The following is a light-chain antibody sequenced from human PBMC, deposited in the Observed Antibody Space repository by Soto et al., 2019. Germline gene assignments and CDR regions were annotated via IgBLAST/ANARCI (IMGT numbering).Light chain of an antibody. J-gene: IGKJ2*01. CDR2: GAS. Sequence: EIVMTQSPATRSVSPGERANLSCRASQRVSSNLAWYHQKPGQAPRLLIYGASTRATGIPASFSGSGSGTEFTLTISSLQSEDFAVYYCQQYKNWTPYTFGQGRKVDIK. V-gene: IGKV3D-15*01. CDR1: QRVSSN. CDR3: QQYKNWTPYT.